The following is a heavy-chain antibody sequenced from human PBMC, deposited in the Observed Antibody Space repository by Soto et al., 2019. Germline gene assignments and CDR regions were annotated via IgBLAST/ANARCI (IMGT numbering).Heavy chain of an antibody. Sequence: SVKVSCKASGVTFSRYVISWVRQAPGQGLEWMGGIIPIFGTANYAQKFQGRVTITADESTSTAYMELSSLRSEDTAVYYCSLGSSGYFLDFDYWGQGTLVTVSS. CDR2: IIPIFGTA. D-gene: IGHD3-22*01. CDR3: SLGSSGYFLDFDY. J-gene: IGHJ4*02. CDR1: GVTFSRYV. V-gene: IGHV1-69*13.